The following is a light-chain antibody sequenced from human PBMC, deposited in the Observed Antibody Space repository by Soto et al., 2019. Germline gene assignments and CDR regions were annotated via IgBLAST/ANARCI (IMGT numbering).Light chain of an antibody. CDR1: DDITNY. Sequence: DIQMTQSPSTLSGSVGDRVTITCRASDDITNYLAWYQQKAGKAPKLLIYDASTLYSGVPSRFSGSGSGTDFTLTISSLQPDDFATYYCQQYNSVSLLTFGGGTKVDIK. CDR3: QQYNSVSLLT. V-gene: IGKV1-5*01. CDR2: DAS. J-gene: IGKJ4*01.